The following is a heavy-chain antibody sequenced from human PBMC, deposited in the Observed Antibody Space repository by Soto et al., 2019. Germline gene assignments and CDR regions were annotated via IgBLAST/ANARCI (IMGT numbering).Heavy chain of an antibody. CDR2: MNPKNGNT. J-gene: IGHJ6*02. D-gene: IGHD3-16*01. V-gene: IGHV1-8*01. Sequence: ASVKVSCKASGYTFSNYDLSWVRQATGQGLEWMGWMNPKNGNTDYAQKFQGRVTMTRNTSISTAYMELSSLRSEDTAVYYCAVLGDETDPDGRYYHYNDMDVWG. CDR1: GYTFSNYD. CDR3: AVLGDETDPDGRYYHYNDMDV.